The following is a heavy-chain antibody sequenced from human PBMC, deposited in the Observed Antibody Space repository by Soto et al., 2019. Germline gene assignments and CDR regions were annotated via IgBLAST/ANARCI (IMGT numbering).Heavy chain of an antibody. CDR1: GFTFSSYS. J-gene: IGHJ6*03. CDR3: ARDRYDILTGFSNDYYYYMDV. CDR2: ISSSSSTI. D-gene: IGHD3-9*01. Sequence: GGSLRLSCAASGFTFSSYSMNWVRQAPGKGLEWVSYISSSSSTIYYADSVKGGFTISRDNAKNSLYLQMNSLRAEETAVYYCARDRYDILTGFSNDYYYYMDVWGKGTTVTVSS. V-gene: IGHV3-48*01.